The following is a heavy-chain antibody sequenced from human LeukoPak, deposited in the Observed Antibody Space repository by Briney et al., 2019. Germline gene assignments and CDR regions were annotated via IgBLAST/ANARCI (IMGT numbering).Heavy chain of an antibody. CDR2: ISAYNGNT. D-gene: IGHD3-22*01. J-gene: IGHJ4*02. CDR3: ARDLAGPDYYDSSGHLSEGVSLFDY. CDR1: GYTFTSYG. Sequence: ASVKVSCKASGYTFTSYGISWVRLAPGQGPEWTGWISAYNGNTNYAQKLQGRVTMTTDTSTSTAYMELRSLRSDDTAVYYCARDLAGPDYYDSSGHLSEGVSLFDYWGQGTLVTVSS. V-gene: IGHV1-18*01.